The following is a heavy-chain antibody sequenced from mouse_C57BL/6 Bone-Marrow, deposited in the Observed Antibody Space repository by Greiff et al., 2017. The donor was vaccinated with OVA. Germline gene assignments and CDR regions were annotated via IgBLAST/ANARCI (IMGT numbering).Heavy chain of an antibody. V-gene: IGHV3-6*01. J-gene: IGHJ3*01. D-gene: IGHD2-2*01. CDR3: ASGYDYAY. CDR1: GYSITSGYY. Sequence: EVKLQESGPGLVKPSQSLSLTCSVTGYSITSGYYWNWIRQFPGNQLEWMGYISYDGSNNYNPSLKNRISITRDTSKNQFCLKLNSVTTEDTATYYCASGYDYAYWGQGTLVTVSA. CDR2: ISYDGSN.